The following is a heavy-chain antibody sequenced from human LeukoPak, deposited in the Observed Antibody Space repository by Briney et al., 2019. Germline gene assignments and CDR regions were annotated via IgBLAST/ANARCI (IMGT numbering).Heavy chain of an antibody. J-gene: IGHJ4*02. CDR1: GYTFTSYG. V-gene: IGHV1-18*01. CDR2: ISAYNGNT. CDR3: ARDRAYYDFWSGYHADY. D-gene: IGHD3-3*01. Sequence: ASVKVSCKASGYTFTSYGISWVRQAPGQGLEWMGWISAYNGNTNYAQKLQGRVTMTTDTSTSTAYMELRSLRSDDTAVYYCARDRAYYDFWSGYHADYWGQGTLVTVSS.